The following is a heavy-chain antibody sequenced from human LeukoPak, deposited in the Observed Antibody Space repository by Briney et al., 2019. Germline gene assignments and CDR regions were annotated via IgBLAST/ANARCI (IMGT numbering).Heavy chain of an antibody. V-gene: IGHV4-4*07. CDR3: ARGGYSYPYYFDY. J-gene: IGHJ4*02. Sequence: SETLSLTCSISGGSFSSYFWSWVRQPAGKGLEWIGRIYPSGNTNYNPSLKSRVTLSVDTSKTQFSLKLSSVTAADTAVYYCARGGYSYPYYFDYWGQGTLVTVSS. CDR1: GGSFSSYF. D-gene: IGHD5-18*01. CDR2: IYPSGNT.